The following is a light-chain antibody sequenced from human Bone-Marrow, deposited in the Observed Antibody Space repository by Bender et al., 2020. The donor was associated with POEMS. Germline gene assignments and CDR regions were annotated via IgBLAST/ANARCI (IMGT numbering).Light chain of an antibody. V-gene: IGLV2-23*02. J-gene: IGLJ3*02. Sequence: QSALTQPRSVSGSPGQSVTISCTGTSSDVGSYNLVSWYQQHPGKAPKLMIYEVSKRPSGVSNRFSGSKSGNTASLTISGLQAEDEADYYCCSYAGSSRVFGGGTKLTVL. CDR3: CSYAGSSRV. CDR2: EVS. CDR1: SSDVGSYNL.